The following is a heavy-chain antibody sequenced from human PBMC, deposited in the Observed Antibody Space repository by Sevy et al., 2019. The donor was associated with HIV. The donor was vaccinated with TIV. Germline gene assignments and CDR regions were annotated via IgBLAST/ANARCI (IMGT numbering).Heavy chain of an antibody. CDR2: INSDGSST. D-gene: IGHD3-22*01. V-gene: IGHV3-74*01. CDR3: SRGLYYYDMRGHQEPGDY. Sequence: GGSLRLSCAAPGITLTPYWMHWVRQVPGKGLVWVSRINSDGSSTSYAESVKGRFTISRDNGKNTVYLQMKSLRVEDTAVYFCSRGLYYYDMRGHQEPGDYWGQGVLVTVSS. J-gene: IGHJ4*02. CDR1: GITLTPYW.